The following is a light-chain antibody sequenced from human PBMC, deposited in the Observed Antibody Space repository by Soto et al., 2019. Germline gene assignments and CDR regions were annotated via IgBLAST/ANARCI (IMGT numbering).Light chain of an antibody. CDR2: GAS. CDR1: QSVSNSY. CDR3: QQYGSSPLLT. Sequence: EIVLTQSPGTLSLSPGERATLSCRASQSVSNSYLGWHQQKPGQAPRLLIYGASGRATGIPDRFSGSGSGTDFTLTISRLEPQDFAVYYCQQYGSSPLLTFGGGTKVEMK. V-gene: IGKV3-20*01. J-gene: IGKJ4*01.